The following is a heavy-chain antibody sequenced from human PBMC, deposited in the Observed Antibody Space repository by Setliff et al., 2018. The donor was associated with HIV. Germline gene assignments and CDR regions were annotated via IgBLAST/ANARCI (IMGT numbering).Heavy chain of an antibody. J-gene: IGHJ4*02. D-gene: IGHD3-22*01. CDR1: GFTFTQTW. V-gene: IGHV3-15*01. Sequence: GGSLRLSCAASGFTFTQTWMSWVRQAPGRGLEWVSRLKSDADGGTADYTASVKGRFTMSRDDSKNTFYLQMNSLKTEDTAVYYCATTVWGSTLYYGSSAYYYYFDYWGQGTLVTVSS. CDR3: ATTVWGSTLYYGSSAYYYYFDY. CDR2: LKSDADGGTA.